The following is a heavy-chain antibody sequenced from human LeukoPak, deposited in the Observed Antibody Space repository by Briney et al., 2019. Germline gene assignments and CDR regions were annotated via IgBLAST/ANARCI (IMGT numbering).Heavy chain of an antibody. CDR1: AYTFTGYY. CDR3: ATEPRAYYYGSGSYGSY. V-gene: IGHV1-2*02. D-gene: IGHD3-10*01. Sequence: ASVKVSCKASAYTFTGYYIHWVRQAPGQGLEWLGWMNPDSGATNYVQKFQGRVTMTRDTSISTAYMELSRLRSDDTAVYYCATEPRAYYYGSGSYGSYWGQGTLVTVSS. CDR2: MNPDSGAT. J-gene: IGHJ4*02.